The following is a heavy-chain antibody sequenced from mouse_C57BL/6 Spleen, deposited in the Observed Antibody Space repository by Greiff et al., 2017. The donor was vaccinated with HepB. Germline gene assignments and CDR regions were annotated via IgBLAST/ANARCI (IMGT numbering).Heavy chain of an antibody. D-gene: IGHD1-1*01. CDR3: ARSGNYGSWYFDV. Sequence: LVESGPELVKPGASVKISCKASGYAFSSSWMNWVKQRPGKGLEWIGRIYPGDGDTNYNGKFKGKATLTADKSSSTAYMQLSSLTSEDSAVYFCARSGNYGSWYFDVWGTGTTVTVSS. V-gene: IGHV1-82*01. CDR1: GYAFSSSW. J-gene: IGHJ1*03. CDR2: IYPGDGDT.